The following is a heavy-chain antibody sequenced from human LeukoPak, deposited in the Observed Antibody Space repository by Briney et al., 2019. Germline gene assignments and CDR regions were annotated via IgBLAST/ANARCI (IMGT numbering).Heavy chain of an antibody. Sequence: SSETLSLTCAVYGGSFSGYYWSWIRQPPGKGLEWIGEINHSGSTNYNPSLKSRVTISVDTSKNQFSLKLSSVTAADTAVYYCARVGSIGEEWPTAWYFDYWGQGTLVTVSS. CDR3: ARVGSIGEEWPTAWYFDY. J-gene: IGHJ4*02. CDR2: INHSGST. V-gene: IGHV4-34*01. CDR1: GGSFSGYY. D-gene: IGHD3-3*01.